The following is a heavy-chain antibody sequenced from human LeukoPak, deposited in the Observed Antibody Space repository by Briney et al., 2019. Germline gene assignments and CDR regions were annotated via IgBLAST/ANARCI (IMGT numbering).Heavy chain of an antibody. D-gene: IGHD3-10*01. CDR2: ISWNSGSI. Sequence: SLRLSCAASGFTFDDYAMHWVRQAPGKGLEWVSGISWNSGSIGYADSVKGRFTISRDNAKNSLYLQMNSLRAEDTALYYCAKDRGVRGDDYMDVWGKGTTVTISS. CDR3: AKDRGVRGDDYMDV. J-gene: IGHJ6*03. V-gene: IGHV3-9*01. CDR1: GFTFDDYA.